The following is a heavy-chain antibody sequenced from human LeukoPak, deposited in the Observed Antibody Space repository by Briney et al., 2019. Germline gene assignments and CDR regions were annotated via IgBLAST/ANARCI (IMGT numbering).Heavy chain of an antibody. CDR3: ARDYGDTY. V-gene: IGHV3-7*01. Sequence: GGSLRLSCVASGFTFSSYWMSWVRQAPGKGLEWVANIKQDGSEIHYVDSVKGRFTISRDNAKNSVYLQMNSLRAEDTAAYYCARDYGDTYWGQGTLVTVSS. CDR1: GFTFSSYW. J-gene: IGHJ4*02. CDR2: IKQDGSEI. D-gene: IGHD4-17*01.